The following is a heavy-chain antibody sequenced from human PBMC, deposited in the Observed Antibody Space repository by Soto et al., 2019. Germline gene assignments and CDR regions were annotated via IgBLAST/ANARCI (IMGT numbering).Heavy chain of an antibody. CDR2: ISSSSSTI. CDR1: GFTFSSYS. D-gene: IGHD3-10*01. CDR3: ARDPLWPRFYYGMDV. V-gene: IGHV3-48*02. J-gene: IGHJ6*02. Sequence: EVQLVESGGGLVQPGGSLRLSCAASGFTFSSYSMNWVRQAPGKGLEWVSYISSSSSTIYYADSVKGRFTISRDNAKNSLYLQMNSLRDEDTAVYYCARDPLWPRFYYGMDVWGQGTTVTVSS.